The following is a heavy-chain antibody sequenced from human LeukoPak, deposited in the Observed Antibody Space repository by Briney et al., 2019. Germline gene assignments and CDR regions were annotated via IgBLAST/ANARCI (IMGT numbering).Heavy chain of an antibody. CDR3: ATEIGGGPYYFDS. V-gene: IGHV1-69*04. Sequence: SVKVSCKASGGTFSNYAITWVRQAPGQGFEFMGRIVPILDITNYAQRFQGRVTITADRSTTTAYMELSSLRSDDTAIYYCATEIGGGPYYFDSWGQGTLVTVSS. CDR2: IVPILDIT. J-gene: IGHJ4*02. D-gene: IGHD2/OR15-2a*01. CDR1: GGTFSNYA.